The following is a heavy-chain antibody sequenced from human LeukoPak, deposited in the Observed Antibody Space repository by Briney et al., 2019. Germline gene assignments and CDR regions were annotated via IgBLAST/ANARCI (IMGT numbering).Heavy chain of an antibody. CDR1: GDSVSSNSAA. D-gene: IGHD3-10*01. CDR3: AREVRDPFGSYYFDY. CDR2: TYYRSKWYN. V-gene: IGHV6-1*01. Sequence: SQTLSLTSAISGDSVSSNSAAWNWITQSPPRGLEWLGRTYYRSKWYNDYAVSVKSRITINPDTSKNQFSLQLNSVTPEDTAVYYCAREVRDPFGSYYFDYWGQGTLVTVSS. J-gene: IGHJ4*02.